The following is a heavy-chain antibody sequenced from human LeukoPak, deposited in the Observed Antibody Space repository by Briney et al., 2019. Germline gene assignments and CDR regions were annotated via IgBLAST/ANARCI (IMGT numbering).Heavy chain of an antibody. D-gene: IGHD3-22*01. CDR1: GGSISSSTYY. CDR2: IYYSGST. CDR3: ARDLVTTAEFDY. V-gene: IGHV4-39*07. J-gene: IGHJ4*02. Sequence: PSETLSLTCTVSGGSISSSTYYWGWIRQPPGRGLEWIGSIYYSGSTYYNPSLKSRVTISVDTSKNQFSLKLSSVTAADTAVYYCARDLVTTAEFDYWGQGTLVTVSS.